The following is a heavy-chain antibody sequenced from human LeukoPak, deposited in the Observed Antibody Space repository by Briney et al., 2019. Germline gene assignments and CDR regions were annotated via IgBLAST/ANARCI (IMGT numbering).Heavy chain of an antibody. J-gene: IGHJ4*02. CDR3: AKGQGAGDGCNYVY. CDR1: GFTFSSYG. D-gene: IGHD5-24*01. Sequence: PGRSLRLSCAAPGFTFSSYGMHWVRQAPGKGLEWVAVISYDGSNKYYADSVKGRFTISRDNSEDTLYLQMNSLRAEDTAVYYCAKGQGAGDGCNYVYWGQGSLVTVSS. CDR2: ISYDGSNK. V-gene: IGHV3-30*18.